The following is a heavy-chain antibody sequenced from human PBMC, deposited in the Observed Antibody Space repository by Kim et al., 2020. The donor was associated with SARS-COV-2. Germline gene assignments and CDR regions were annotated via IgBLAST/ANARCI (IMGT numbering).Heavy chain of an antibody. Sequence: TYYNPSLKSRVTISVDTSKNQFSLKLSSVTAADTAVYYCARLNYYDSSGFWGQGTLVTVSS. J-gene: IGHJ4*02. D-gene: IGHD3-22*01. V-gene: IGHV4-39*01. CDR3: ARLNYYDSSGF. CDR2: T.